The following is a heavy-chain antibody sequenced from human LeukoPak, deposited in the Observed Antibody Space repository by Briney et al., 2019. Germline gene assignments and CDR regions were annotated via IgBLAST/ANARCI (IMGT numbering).Heavy chain of an antibody. D-gene: IGHD3-10*01. Sequence: GGSLRLSCAASGFTFSSYWMHWVRQAPGKGLEWVALIWYDGGNKYYADSVKGRFTISRDNSKNTLYLQMNSLRAEDTAVYYCAKDARMVRGVPLYSFDYWGQGTLVTVSS. CDR1: GFTFSSYW. J-gene: IGHJ4*02. CDR2: IWYDGGNK. CDR3: AKDARMVRGVPLYSFDY. V-gene: IGHV3-33*06.